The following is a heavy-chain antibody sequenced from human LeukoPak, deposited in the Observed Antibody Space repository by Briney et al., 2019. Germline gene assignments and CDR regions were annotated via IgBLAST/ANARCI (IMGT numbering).Heavy chain of an antibody. Sequence: SETLSLTCTVSGGSISSYYWSWIRQPAGKGLEWIGRIYASGSTNYNPSLKSRVTMSVDTSKNQLSLKVTSVTAADPAVYYCARVTDTRYNYFDPWGQGTLVTVSS. V-gene: IGHV4-4*07. D-gene: IGHD2-21*02. CDR1: GGSISSYY. J-gene: IGHJ5*02. CDR2: IYASGST. CDR3: ARVTDTRYNYFDP.